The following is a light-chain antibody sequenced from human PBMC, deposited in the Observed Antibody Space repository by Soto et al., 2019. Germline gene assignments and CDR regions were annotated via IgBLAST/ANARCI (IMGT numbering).Light chain of an antibody. J-gene: IGKJ1*01. CDR1: QGIRTY. V-gene: IGKV1-9*01. CDR3: LQVDVYPWT. CDR2: SAS. Sequence: IHLTQSPSSLSAPVGDRVTITCRASQGIRTYLAWYQQKPGKAPKLLIYSASTLQSGVPSRFSGSGSGTDFTLTISSLQPEDFATYYCLQVDVYPWTFGQGTKVDIK.